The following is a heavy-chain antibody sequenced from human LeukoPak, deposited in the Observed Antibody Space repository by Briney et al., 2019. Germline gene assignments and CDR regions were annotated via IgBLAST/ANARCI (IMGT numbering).Heavy chain of an antibody. V-gene: IGHV3-30*02. CDR1: GFTFSSYG. CDR3: ARTALSGSYHDAFDI. CDR2: IRYDGSNK. D-gene: IGHD1-26*01. J-gene: IGHJ3*02. Sequence: GGSLRLSCAASGFTFSSYGMHWVRQAPGKGLEWVAFIRYDGSNKYYADSVKGRFTISRDNAKNSLYLQMNSLRAEDTAVYYCARTALSGSYHDAFDIWGQGTMVTVSS.